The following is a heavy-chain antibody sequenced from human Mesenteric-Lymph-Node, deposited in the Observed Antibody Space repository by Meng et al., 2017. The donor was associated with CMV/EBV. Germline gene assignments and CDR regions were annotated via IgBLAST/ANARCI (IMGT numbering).Heavy chain of an antibody. V-gene: IGHV4-39*01. Sequence: LDAASCHVTPSAPPSLSCIVLCAYMNNGASYCTGILQPLGKYMKWFGSIDHCGTTYYNPALRGRLTICVDASANLFSLRLTTVTAADSATYXCSRRGNYDSDYREYWGQGTLVTVSS. CDR2: IDHCGTT. CDR3: SRRGNYDSDYREY. D-gene: IGHD3-22*01. CDR1: CAYMNNGASY. J-gene: IGHJ4*02.